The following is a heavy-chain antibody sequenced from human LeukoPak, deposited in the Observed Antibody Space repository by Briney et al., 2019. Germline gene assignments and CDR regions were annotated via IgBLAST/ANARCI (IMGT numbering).Heavy chain of an antibody. Sequence: GGSLRLSCAASGFTFSSYAMHWVRQAPGKGLEWVAVISYDGSNKYYADSVKGRLTISRDNSKNTLYLQMNSLRAEDTAVYYCARDRDKIVGATLDYWGQGTLVTVSS. V-gene: IGHV3-30*04. CDR1: GFTFSSYA. D-gene: IGHD1-26*01. CDR3: ARDRDKIVGATLDY. CDR2: ISYDGSNK. J-gene: IGHJ4*02.